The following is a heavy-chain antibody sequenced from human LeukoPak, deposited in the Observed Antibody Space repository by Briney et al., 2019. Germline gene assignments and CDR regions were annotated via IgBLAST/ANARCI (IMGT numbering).Heavy chain of an antibody. Sequence: GGSLRLSCVASGFTFDDYTMHWVRQDPGKGLEWVSLISWEGGTIYYADSVRGRFTISRDNSKNSLYLQKNSLRSEDTALYYCAKGIAASGRAFDSWGQGTLVTVST. CDR1: GFTFDDYT. V-gene: IGHV3-43*01. J-gene: IGHJ4*02. D-gene: IGHD6-13*01. CDR3: AKGIAASGRAFDS. CDR2: ISWEGGTI.